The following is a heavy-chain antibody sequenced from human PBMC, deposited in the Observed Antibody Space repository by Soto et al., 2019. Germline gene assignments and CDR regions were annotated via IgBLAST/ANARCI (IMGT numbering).Heavy chain of an antibody. CDR2: IYYSGST. Sequence: SSETLSLTCTVSGGSINSGGYYWSWIHQHPGKGLEWIGYIYYSGSTYYNPSLKSRVTISVDTSKNQFSLKLSSVTAADTAVYYCARDLILSSSWSGGMDVWGQGTTVTVSS. V-gene: IGHV4-31*03. J-gene: IGHJ6*02. D-gene: IGHD6-13*01. CDR3: ARDLILSSSWSGGMDV. CDR1: GGSINSGGYY.